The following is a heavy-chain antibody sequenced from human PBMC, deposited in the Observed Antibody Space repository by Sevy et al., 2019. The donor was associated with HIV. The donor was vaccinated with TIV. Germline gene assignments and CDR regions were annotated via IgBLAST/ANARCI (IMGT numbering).Heavy chain of an antibody. J-gene: IGHJ6*03. CDR2: IYYSGST. V-gene: IGHV4-59*01. Sequence: TLSLTCTVSGGSISSYYWSWIRQPPGKGLEWIGYIYYSGSTNYNPSLKSRVTISVDTSKNQFSLKLSSVTAADTAVYYCARHARGYNWNAYYYYMDVWGKGTTVTVSS. CDR1: GGSISSYY. D-gene: IGHD1-1*01. CDR3: ARHARGYNWNAYYYYMDV.